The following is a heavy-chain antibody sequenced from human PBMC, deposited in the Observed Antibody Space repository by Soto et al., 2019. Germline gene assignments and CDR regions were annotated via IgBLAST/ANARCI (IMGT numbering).Heavy chain of an antibody. J-gene: IGHJ6*02. CDR2: ISYDGIKE. CDR3: AKDIELGSYYYYGMDA. D-gene: IGHD3-10*01. CDR1: GFTFSSSG. V-gene: IGHV3-30*18. Sequence: GGSLRLSCSASGFTFSSSGVHWVRQAPGKGLEWVAVISYDGIKEYYADSVKGRFTISRDNSKNSLYLQMNSLRVEDTAVYYCAKDIELGSYYYYGMDAWSQGTTVTVSS.